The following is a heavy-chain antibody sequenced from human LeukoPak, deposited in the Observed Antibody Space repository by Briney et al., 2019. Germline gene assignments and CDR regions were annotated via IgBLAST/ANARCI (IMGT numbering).Heavy chain of an antibody. CDR1: GGSISSSSYY. V-gene: IGHV4-39*07. D-gene: IGHD6-25*01. Sequence: KPSETLSLTCTVSGGSISSSSYYWGWIRQPPGKGLEWIGSIYYSGNTYYNPSLKSRVTMSLDTSKNQFSLRLSSVTAVDTAVYYCARTSSVRAAAFDIWGQGTMVTVSS. J-gene: IGHJ3*02. CDR2: IYYSGNT. CDR3: ARTSSVRAAAFDI.